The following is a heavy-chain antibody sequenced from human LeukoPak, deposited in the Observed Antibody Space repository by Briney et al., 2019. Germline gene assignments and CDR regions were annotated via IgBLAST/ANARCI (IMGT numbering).Heavy chain of an antibody. Sequence: TGGSLRLSCVASGFTFSNAWMSWVRQAPGKGLEWVGRIKSKTDGGTTDYAAPVKGRFTISRDDSKNTLYLQMNSLKTEDTAVYYCTTSTGYSSGWYYYYYYMDVWGKGTTVTVSS. V-gene: IGHV3-15*01. CDR3: TTSTGYSSGWYYYYYYMDV. CDR1: GFTFSNAW. CDR2: IKSKTDGGTT. J-gene: IGHJ6*03. D-gene: IGHD6-19*01.